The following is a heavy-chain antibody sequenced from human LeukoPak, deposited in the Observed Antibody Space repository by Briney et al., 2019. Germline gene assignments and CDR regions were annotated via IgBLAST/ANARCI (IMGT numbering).Heavy chain of an antibody. J-gene: IGHJ5*02. V-gene: IGHV4-4*02. CDR2: FYYSWST. CDR1: GFTFSNAW. D-gene: IGHD6-13*01. Sequence: PGGSLRLSCAASGFTFSNAWMSWVRQAPGKGLEWIGSFYYSWSTYYNPSPKSRVTISVDTSRNQFSLKLTSVTAADTAVYYCARDGGGVAAAELPNWFDPWGQGTLVTVSS. CDR3: ARDGGGVAAAELPNWFDP.